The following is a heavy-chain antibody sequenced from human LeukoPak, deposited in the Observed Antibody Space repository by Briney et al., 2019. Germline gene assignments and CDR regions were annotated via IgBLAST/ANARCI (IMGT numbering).Heavy chain of an antibody. CDR2: ISATGDST. J-gene: IGHJ2*01. Sequence: GGSLRPSCAASGFTFSVYAMSWVRQAPGKGLEWVSAISATGDSTYYADSVKGRFTISRDNSKNTLYLQMSSLRAEDTAVYYCASAYCVSTSCIYWYFDLWGRGTLVTVSS. V-gene: IGHV3-23*01. CDR1: GFTFSVYA. CDR3: ASAYCVSTSCIYWYFDL. D-gene: IGHD2-2*01.